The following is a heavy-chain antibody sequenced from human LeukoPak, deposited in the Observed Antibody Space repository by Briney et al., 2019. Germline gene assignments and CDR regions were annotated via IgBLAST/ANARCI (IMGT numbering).Heavy chain of an antibody. D-gene: IGHD3-22*01. V-gene: IGHV4-30-4*01. CDR3: ARGYFDSRHSSNPFDY. J-gene: IGHJ4*02. CDR2: IYYSGST. Sequence: SETLSLTCTVSGGSISSGDYYWSWIRQPPGKGLEWIGYIYYSGSTYYNPSLKSRVTISVDTSKKQFSLRLTSETAADTAVYFCARGYFDSRHSSNPFDYWGQGALVTVSS. CDR1: GGSISSGDYY.